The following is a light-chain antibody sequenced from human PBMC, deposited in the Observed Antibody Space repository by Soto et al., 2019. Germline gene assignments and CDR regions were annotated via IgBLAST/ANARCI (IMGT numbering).Light chain of an antibody. CDR2: WAS. V-gene: IGKV4-1*01. Sequence: DSVMTQYPDSLAVSLGERATINCKSSQSVLYSSNNKNYLAWYQQKPGQPPKLLIYWASTRESGVPDRFSGSGSGTDFTLTISSLQAEDVAVYYCQQYYSTPPWTFGQGTKVDIK. CDR3: QQYYSTPPWT. J-gene: IGKJ1*01. CDR1: QSVLYSSNNKNY.